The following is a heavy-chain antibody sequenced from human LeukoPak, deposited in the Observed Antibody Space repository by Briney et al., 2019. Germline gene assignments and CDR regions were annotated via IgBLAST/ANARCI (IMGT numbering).Heavy chain of an antibody. CDR2: VDPEDGET. J-gene: IGHJ4*02. CDR1: GYTFTDYY. CDR3: ATFNGYTGTYYFDY. V-gene: IGHV1-69-2*01. D-gene: IGHD1-1*01. Sequence: ASVKVYCKVSGYTFTDYYMHWVQQAPGKGLEWMGLVDPEDGETIYAEKFQGRVTITADTSTDTAYMELSSLRSEDTAVYYCATFNGYTGTYYFDYWGQGTLVTVSS.